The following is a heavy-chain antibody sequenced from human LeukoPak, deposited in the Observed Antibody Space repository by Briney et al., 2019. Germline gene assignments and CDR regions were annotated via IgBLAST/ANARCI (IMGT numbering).Heavy chain of an antibody. CDR3: AKGDKVAP. CDR1: GFTFGSHA. Sequence: GGSLRLSCAASGFTFGSHAMSWVRQAPGKGLEWVSSIGRSGRSTYYADSVKGRLTISRDNSKNTLYLQMNSLRVEDTAVYYCAKGDKVAPWGQGTMVTVSS. D-gene: IGHD2-15*01. V-gene: IGHV3-23*01. J-gene: IGHJ3*01. CDR2: IGRSGRST.